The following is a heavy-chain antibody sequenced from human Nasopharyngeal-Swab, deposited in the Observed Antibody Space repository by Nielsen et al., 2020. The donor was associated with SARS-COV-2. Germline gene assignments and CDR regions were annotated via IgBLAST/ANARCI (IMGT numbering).Heavy chain of an antibody. Sequence: ESLKISCTVSGSSISSGYYWGWIRQPPGKGLEWIGSIYHSGSTYYNPSLKSRVTISVDTSKNQFSLKLSSVTAADTAVYYRARVLYNYYYYYYMDVWGKGTTVTVSS. D-gene: IGHD2-8*01. V-gene: IGHV4-38-2*02. CDR1: GSSISSGYY. CDR2: IYHSGST. J-gene: IGHJ6*03. CDR3: ARVLYNYYYYYYMDV.